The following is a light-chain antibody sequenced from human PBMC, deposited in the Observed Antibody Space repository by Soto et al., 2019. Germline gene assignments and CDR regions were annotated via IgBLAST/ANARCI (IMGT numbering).Light chain of an antibody. V-gene: IGKV3-20*01. CDR1: QTISNSL. Sequence: ESVLTQSPVTLSLFPLEIATLPCRGSQTISNSLLAWYQQKPGQSPRLLIYGASSRATGIPDRFIGSGSGTDFTLTISRLEPEDFAVYACQQYGRAPITFGQGTRLEIK. CDR3: QQYGRAPIT. CDR2: GAS. J-gene: IGKJ5*01.